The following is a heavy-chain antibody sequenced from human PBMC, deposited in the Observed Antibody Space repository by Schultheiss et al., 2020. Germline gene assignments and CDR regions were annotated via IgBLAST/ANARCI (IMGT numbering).Heavy chain of an antibody. CDR3: ARDDKGDRFDP. J-gene: IGHJ5*02. V-gene: IGHV3-23*01. CDR2: ISASGSTI. Sequence: GGSLRLSCAASGFTFSSYAMNWVRQAPGKGLECVSTISASGSTISYADSVKGRFAISRDNSKNTLYLQMNSLRAEDTAVYYCARDDKGDRFDPWGQGTLVTVSS. D-gene: IGHD3-16*01. CDR1: GFTFSSYA.